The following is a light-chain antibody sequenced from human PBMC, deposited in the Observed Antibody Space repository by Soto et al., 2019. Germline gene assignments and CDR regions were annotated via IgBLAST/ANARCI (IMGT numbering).Light chain of an antibody. V-gene: IGLV2-14*01. J-gene: IGLJ2*01. Sequence: QSVLTQPASVSGSPGQSITISCTGTSSDVGAYNYVSWYQQHPGKAPTLIISEVSNRPSGLSNRFSGSKSGNTASLTISGLQPEDEADYYCASYTRTTTLVFGGGTKLTVL. CDR3: ASYTRTTTLV. CDR1: SSDVGAYNY. CDR2: EVS.